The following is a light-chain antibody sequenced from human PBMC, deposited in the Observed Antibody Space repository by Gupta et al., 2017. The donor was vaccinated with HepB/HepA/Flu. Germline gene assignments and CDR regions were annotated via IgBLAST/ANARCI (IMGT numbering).Light chain of an antibody. J-gene: IGKJ2*04. V-gene: IGKV3-20*01. CDR2: GAS. Sequence: EIVLTQSPGTLSLSPGERATLSCRASQSVSSSYLAWYQQKPGQAPRLLIDGASSRATGIPDRFSGSGSGTDFTLTISRLEPEDFAVYYCQQYGSSPPLCSFGQGTKLEIK. CDR1: QSVSSSY. CDR3: QQYGSSPPLCS.